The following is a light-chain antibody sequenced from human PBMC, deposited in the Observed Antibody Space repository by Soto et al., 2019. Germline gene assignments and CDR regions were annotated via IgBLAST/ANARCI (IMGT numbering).Light chain of an antibody. J-gene: IGLJ3*02. V-gene: IGLV2-8*01. CDR1: SSDVGAYKY. Sequence: QSALTQPPSASGSPGQSGTISYTGTSSDVGAYKYVSWYQQYPGKAPKLMIYEVSKRPSGVPDRFSGSKSGNTASLTVSGLQAEDEADYYCTSYVGSDIWVFGGGTKVTVL. CDR3: TSYVGSDIWV. CDR2: EVS.